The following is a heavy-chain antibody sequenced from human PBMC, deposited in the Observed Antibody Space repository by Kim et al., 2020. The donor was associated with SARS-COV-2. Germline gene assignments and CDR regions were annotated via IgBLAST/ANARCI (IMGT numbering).Heavy chain of an antibody. CDR3: AREAPYRYCSGGSCYDEDV. J-gene: IGHJ6*02. CDR1: GFTFSSYS. D-gene: IGHD2-15*01. CDR2: ISSSSSYI. V-gene: IGHV3-21*01. Sequence: GGSLRLSCAASGFTFSSYSMNWVRQAPRKGLEWVSSISSSSSYIYYADSVKGRFTISRDNAKNSLYLQMNSLRAEDTAVYYCAREAPYRYCSGGSCYDEDVWGQGTTVTVSS.